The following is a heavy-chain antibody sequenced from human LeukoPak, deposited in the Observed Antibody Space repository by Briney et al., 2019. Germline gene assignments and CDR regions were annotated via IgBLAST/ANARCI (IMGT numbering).Heavy chain of an antibody. CDR3: ARASNFYGSGSSRFYYFDY. CDR2: INPSGGST. J-gene: IGHJ4*02. D-gene: IGHD3-10*01. Sequence: ASVKVSCKASGYTFTSYYMRWVRQAPGQGLEWMGIINPSGGSTSYAQKFQGRVTMTRDTSTSTVYMELSSLRSEDTAVYYCARASNFYGSGSSRFYYFDYWGQGTLVTVSS. V-gene: IGHV1-46*01. CDR1: GYTFTSYY.